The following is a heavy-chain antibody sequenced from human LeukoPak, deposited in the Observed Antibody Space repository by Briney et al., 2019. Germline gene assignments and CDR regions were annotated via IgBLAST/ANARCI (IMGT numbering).Heavy chain of an antibody. CDR1: GFTFSSYA. Sequence: GGSLRLSCAASGFTFSSYAMSWVRQAPGKGLEWVSAISGSGSSTHYADSVKGRFTISRDNSKNTLYLQMNSLRAEDTAVYYCAGSSVWLFDDWGQGTLVTVSS. V-gene: IGHV3-23*01. CDR3: AGSSVWLFDD. J-gene: IGHJ4*02. CDR2: ISGSGSST. D-gene: IGHD6-19*01.